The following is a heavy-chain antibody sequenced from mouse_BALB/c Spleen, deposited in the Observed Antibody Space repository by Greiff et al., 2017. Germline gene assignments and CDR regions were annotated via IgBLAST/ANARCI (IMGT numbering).Heavy chain of an antibody. V-gene: IGHV14-3*02. CDR1: GFNIKDTY. CDR3: ARSGLLSYFDD. D-gene: IGHD2-1*01. Sequence: VQLQQSGAELVKPGASVKLSCTASGFNIKDTYMHWVKQRPEQGLEWIGRIDPANGNTKYDPKFQGKATITADTSANTAYLQLSSLTSEDTAVYYCARSGLLSYFDDWGQGTTLTVSS. CDR2: IDPANGNT. J-gene: IGHJ2*01.